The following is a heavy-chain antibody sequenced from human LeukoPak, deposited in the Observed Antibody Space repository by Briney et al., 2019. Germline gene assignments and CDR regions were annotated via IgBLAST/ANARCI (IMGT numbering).Heavy chain of an antibody. CDR3: ARVKAMGIVAGDAFDI. J-gene: IGHJ3*02. V-gene: IGHV3-11*01. D-gene: IGHD5-12*01. Sequence: GESLRLSCAASGFTFSDYYMSWIRQPPGKGLEWVSYISSSGSTIYYADSVKGRFTISRDNAKNSLYLQMNSLRAEDTAVYYCARVKAMGIVAGDAFDIWGQGTMVTVSS. CDR1: GFTFSDYY. CDR2: ISSSGSTI.